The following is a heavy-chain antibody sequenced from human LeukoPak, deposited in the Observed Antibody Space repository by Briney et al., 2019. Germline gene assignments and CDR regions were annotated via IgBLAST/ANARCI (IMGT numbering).Heavy chain of an antibody. CDR2: INPNSGGT. CDR1: GYTFTGYY. V-gene: IGHV1-2*02. J-gene: IGHJ4*02. D-gene: IGHD3-22*01. Sequence: ASVKVSCKASGYTFTGYYMHWVRQALGQGLEWMGWINPNSGGTNYAQKFQGRVTMTRDTSISTAYMELSRLRSDDTAVYYCARDYYDSSGYYSVGTDYWGQGTLVTVSS. CDR3: ARDYYDSSGYYSVGTDY.